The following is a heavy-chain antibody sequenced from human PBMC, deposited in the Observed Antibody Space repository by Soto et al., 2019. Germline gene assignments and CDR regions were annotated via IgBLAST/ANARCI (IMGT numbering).Heavy chain of an antibody. CDR2: IYPGDSDT. CDR1: GYSFTSYW. J-gene: IGHJ4*02. CDR3: ASSYYDSSGYYWPFDY. Sequence: GESLKISCKGSGYSFTSYWIGWVRQMPGKGLEWMGIIYPGDSDTRYSPSFQDQVTISADKSISTAYLQWSSLKASDTAMYYCASSYYDSSGYYWPFDYWGQGTLVTVSS. V-gene: IGHV5-51*01. D-gene: IGHD3-22*01.